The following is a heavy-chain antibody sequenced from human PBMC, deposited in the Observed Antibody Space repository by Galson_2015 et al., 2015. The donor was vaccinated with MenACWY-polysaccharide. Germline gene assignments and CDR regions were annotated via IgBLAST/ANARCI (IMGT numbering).Heavy chain of an antibody. CDR1: GFTFSICT. CDR3: AKVLPGSLRALDH. CDR2: ISGSGTNT. V-gene: IGHV3-23*01. D-gene: IGHD2-15*01. J-gene: IGHJ4*02. Sequence: SLRLSCATSGFTFSICTMHWVRQAPGKGLEWVSDISGSGTNTDYAHSVKGRVTIFRDNSKDSLYLQMNSLRAEDTAIYYCAKVLPGSLRALDHWGQGTLVAVSS.